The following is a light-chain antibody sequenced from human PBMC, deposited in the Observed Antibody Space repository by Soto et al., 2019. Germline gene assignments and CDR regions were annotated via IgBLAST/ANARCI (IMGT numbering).Light chain of an antibody. V-gene: IGLV2-14*01. CDR1: SSDVGNYIF. J-gene: IGLJ1*01. CDR3: VSYTTSASYV. CDR2: DIN. Sequence: QSALTQPASVSGSPGQSITISCTGTSSDVGNYIFVSWYRQHPGKAPKLMIYDINNRPSGVSNRFSGSKSGNTASLTISGLQSEDEADYYCVSYTTSASYVFGTWTKLTVL.